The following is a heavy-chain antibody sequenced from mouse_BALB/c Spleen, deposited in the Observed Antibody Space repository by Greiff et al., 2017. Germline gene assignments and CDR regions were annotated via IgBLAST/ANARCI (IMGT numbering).Heavy chain of an antibody. D-gene: IGHD3-2*02. Sequence: VQLVESGPGLVAPSQSLSITCTVSGFSLTSYGVHWVRQPPGKGLEWLGVIWAGGSTNYNSALMSRLSISKDNSKSQVFLKMNSLQTDDTAMYYCARAQAPACAMDYWGQGTSVTVSS. CDR3: ARAQAPACAMDY. CDR1: GFSLTSYG. V-gene: IGHV2-9*02. J-gene: IGHJ4*01. CDR2: IWAGGST.